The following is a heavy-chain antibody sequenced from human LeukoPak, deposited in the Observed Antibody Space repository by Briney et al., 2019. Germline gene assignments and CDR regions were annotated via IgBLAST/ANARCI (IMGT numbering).Heavy chain of an antibody. D-gene: IGHD1-26*01. CDR2: IKSKTAGGTI. CDR1: GFTFSNAW. V-gene: IGHV3-15*01. CDR3: TTGESMVGTTIHIRWAD. J-gene: IGHJ4*02. Sequence: PGRSLRLSCAASGFTFSNAWMTWVRQAPGKGLEWVGRIKSKTAGGTIDYAAPVKGRFTISRDDSKNTLYLQMNSLKTEDTAVYYCTTGESMVGTTIHIRWADWGQGTLVTVSS.